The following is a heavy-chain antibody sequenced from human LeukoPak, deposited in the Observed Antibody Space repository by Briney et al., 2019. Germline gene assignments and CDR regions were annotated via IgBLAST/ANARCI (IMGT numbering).Heavy chain of an antibody. CDR3: ARRGITVGGADY. Sequence: PGESLKISCKGSGYSFTSFWIAWVREMPGKGLEWMGIIFPGDSDTSYSPSFQGQVTISADKSINTASLQWSSLKASDTAMYYCARRGITVGGADYWGQGTLVTVSS. CDR2: IFPGDSDT. CDR1: GYSFTSFW. D-gene: IGHD6-19*01. J-gene: IGHJ4*02. V-gene: IGHV5-51*01.